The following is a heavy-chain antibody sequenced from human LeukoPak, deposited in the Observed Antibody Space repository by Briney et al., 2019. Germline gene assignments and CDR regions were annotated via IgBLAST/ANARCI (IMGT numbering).Heavy chain of an antibody. J-gene: IGHJ6*03. CDR3: ASFYCSGGSCYQYYYYYYMDV. Sequence: SETLSLTCSVSGDSISYFYWSWIRQAAGKGLEWIGRIYNSGSTDYNASLKSRVTISVDTSKNQFSLKLSSVTAADTAVYYCASFYCSGGSCYQYYYYYYMDVWGKGTTVTISS. CDR2: IYNSGST. D-gene: IGHD2-15*01. CDR1: GDSISYFY. V-gene: IGHV4-4*07.